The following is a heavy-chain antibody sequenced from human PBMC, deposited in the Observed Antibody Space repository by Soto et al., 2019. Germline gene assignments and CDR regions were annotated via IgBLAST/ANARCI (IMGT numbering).Heavy chain of an antibody. V-gene: IGHV4-59*01. D-gene: IGHD3-10*01. CDR1: GASISRYY. Sequence: SETLSLTCTVSGASISRYYWSWIRQSPGKGLEWIGYLYNTGSTIYNPSLKSRVTISVDTSKNQFSLKMNSVTAADTAVYYCARHLWFGEFFGWFDPWGQGTLVTVSS. CDR2: LYNTGST. CDR3: ARHLWFGEFFGWFDP. J-gene: IGHJ5*02.